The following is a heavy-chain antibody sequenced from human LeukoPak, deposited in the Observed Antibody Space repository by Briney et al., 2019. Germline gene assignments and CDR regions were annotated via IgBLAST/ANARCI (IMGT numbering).Heavy chain of an antibody. Sequence: GGSLRLSYAASGFTFSSYAMHWVRQAPGKGLEYVSAISSNGGSTYYANSVKGRFTISRDKSKITLYLQMGSLRAEDMAVYYCARAMVRGVSPLPYSYYGMDVWGQGTTVTVSS. J-gene: IGHJ6*02. V-gene: IGHV3-64*01. CDR2: ISSNGGST. D-gene: IGHD3-10*01. CDR3: ARAMVRGVSPLPYSYYGMDV. CDR1: GFTFSSYA.